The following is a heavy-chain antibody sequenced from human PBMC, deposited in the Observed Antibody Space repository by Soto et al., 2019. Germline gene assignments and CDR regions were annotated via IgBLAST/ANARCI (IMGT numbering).Heavy chain of an antibody. V-gene: IGHV4-34*01. D-gene: IGHD2-21*01. Sequence: ETLSLTCAVYGGSFSGYYWSWIRQTPGKGLEWIGEIYHSGSTNYSPSLKSRVTISVDTSKNQFSLKLTSVTAADTAVYYCASRIVEVPTARGSFDYWGQGTLVTVS. CDR2: IYHSGST. CDR3: ASRIVEVPTARGSFDY. CDR1: GGSFSGYY. J-gene: IGHJ4*02.